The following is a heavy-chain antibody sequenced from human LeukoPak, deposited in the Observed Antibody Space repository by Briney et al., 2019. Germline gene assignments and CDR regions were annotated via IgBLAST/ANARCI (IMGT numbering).Heavy chain of an antibody. CDR3: AKYADYGDHQDWFDP. D-gene: IGHD4-17*01. J-gene: IGHJ5*02. V-gene: IGHV3-30-3*02. CDR2: ISFDGSNK. Sequence: GGSLRLSCAASGFTFSSYAMHWVRQAPGKGLEWVAVISFDGSNKYYADSVKGRFTISRDNSKNTLYLQMNSLRAEDTAVYYCAKYADYGDHQDWFDPRGQGTLVTVSS. CDR1: GFTFSSYA.